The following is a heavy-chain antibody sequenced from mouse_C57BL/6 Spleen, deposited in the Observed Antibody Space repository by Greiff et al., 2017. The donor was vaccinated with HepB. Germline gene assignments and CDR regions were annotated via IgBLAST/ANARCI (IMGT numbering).Heavy chain of an antibody. J-gene: IGHJ1*03. V-gene: IGHV1-69*01. Sequence: VQLQQPGAELVMPGASVKLSCKASGYTFTSYWMHWVKQRPGQGLEWIGEIDPSDSYTNYNQKFKGKSTLTVDKSSSTAYMQLSSLTSEDSAVYYCARKRAGTSWYFDVWGTGTTVTVSS. CDR3: ARKRAGTSWYFDV. D-gene: IGHD3-3*01. CDR1: GYTFTSYW. CDR2: IDPSDSYT.